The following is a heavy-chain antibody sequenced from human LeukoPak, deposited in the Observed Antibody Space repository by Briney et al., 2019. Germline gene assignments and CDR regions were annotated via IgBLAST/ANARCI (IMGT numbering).Heavy chain of an antibody. CDR3: AXXXXXXXXXXSYRHPRDY. CDR1: GFTVSSNY. J-gene: IGHJ4*02. D-gene: IGHD3-16*02. CDR2: IYSGGST. V-gene: IGHV3-53*01. Sequence: GGSLRLSCAASGFTVSSNYMSWVRQAPGKGLEWVSVIYSGGSTYYADSVKGRFTISRDNSKNTLYLQMNSLRAEDTAVYYCAXXXXXXXXXXSYRHPRDYWGQGTLVTVSS.